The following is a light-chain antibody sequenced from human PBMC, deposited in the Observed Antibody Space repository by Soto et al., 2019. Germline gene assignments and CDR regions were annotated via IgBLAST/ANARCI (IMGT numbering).Light chain of an antibody. CDR3: QNYYRDPVT. J-gene: IGKJ4*01. Sequence: DIQMTQSPSSLSASVGDRVTIACRASQGINDRLAWYQQKPGQAPYLLIFAASTLRSGVPSRFSGSGYGADFTLTISSLQPEDVATYYCQNYYRDPVTFGGGTKVDIQ. V-gene: IGKV1-27*01. CDR1: QGINDR. CDR2: AAS.